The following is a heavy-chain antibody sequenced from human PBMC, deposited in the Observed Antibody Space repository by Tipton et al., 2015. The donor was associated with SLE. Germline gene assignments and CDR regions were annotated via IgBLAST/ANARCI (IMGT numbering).Heavy chain of an antibody. CDR1: GGSISSGSYY. D-gene: IGHD4/OR15-4a*01. CDR3: ATEGPHGYGAPSY. V-gene: IGHV4-61*09. J-gene: IGHJ4*02. Sequence: TLSLTCTVSGGSISSGSYYRSCIRQPAGEGLEWIGYIYTSGSTNYNPSPKSRVTISVDTSKNQFSLNLTSVTAADTAVYYWATEGPHGYGAPSYWGQGTLVNVSS. CDR2: IYTSGST.